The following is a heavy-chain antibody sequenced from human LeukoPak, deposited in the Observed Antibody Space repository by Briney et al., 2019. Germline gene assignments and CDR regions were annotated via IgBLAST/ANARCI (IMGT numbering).Heavy chain of an antibody. J-gene: IGHJ6*02. CDR3: ARDRMYYDFWSGYTLPDYGMDV. V-gene: IGHV1-46*01. D-gene: IGHD3-3*01. CDR1: GYTFTSYY. CDR2: INPSGGST. Sequence: ASVKVSCKASGYTFTSYYMHWVRQAPGQGLEWMEIINPSGGSTSYAQKFQGRVTMTRDTSTSTVYMELSSLRSEDTAVYYCARDRMYYDFWSGYTLPDYGMDVWGQGTTVTVSS.